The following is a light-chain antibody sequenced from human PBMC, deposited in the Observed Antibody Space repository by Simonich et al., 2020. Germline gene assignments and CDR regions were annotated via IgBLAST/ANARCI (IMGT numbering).Light chain of an antibody. J-gene: IGKJ1*01. V-gene: IGKV2D-29*02. CDR3: MQSIQLPWT. CDR2: EVS. CDR1: QSLLHMDGKTY. Sequence: DIVMTQTPLSLSVTPGQPASISCKSSQSLLHMDGKTYLYWYLQKPGQSPQLLIYEVSNRCSGVPDRFSGSGSGTDFTLKISRVEAEDVGVYYCMQSIQLPWTFGQGTKVEIK.